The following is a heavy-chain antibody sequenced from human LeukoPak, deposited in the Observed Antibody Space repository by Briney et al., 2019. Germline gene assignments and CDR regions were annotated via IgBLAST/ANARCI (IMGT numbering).Heavy chain of an antibody. Sequence: SGTLSLTCGVSGGSISNTNWWTWVRQPPGKGLEWIGFINHDGSANYNPSLNGRVTISLDTSKNQFSLILSSVTAADTAVYFCATYGGGQGGRGYWGQGTLVTVFS. CDR2: INHDGSA. D-gene: IGHD6-19*01. V-gene: IGHV4-4*02. J-gene: IGHJ4*02. CDR3: ATYGGGQGGRGY. CDR1: GGSISNTNW.